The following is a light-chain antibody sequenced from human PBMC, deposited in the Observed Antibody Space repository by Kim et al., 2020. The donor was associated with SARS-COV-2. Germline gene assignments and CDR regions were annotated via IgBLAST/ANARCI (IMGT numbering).Light chain of an antibody. CDR1: QSVSNN. J-gene: IGKJ2*01. V-gene: IGKV3-15*01. CDR3: HQYNDWPPGDT. Sequence: EIVMTQSPATLSVSPGERATLSCRASQSVSNNLAWYQHKPCQPPRLLIYGASTRATGVPARFSGSGSGTDFTLTVSSLQSEDFAVYYCHQYNDWPPGDTFGQGTKLEI. CDR2: GAS.